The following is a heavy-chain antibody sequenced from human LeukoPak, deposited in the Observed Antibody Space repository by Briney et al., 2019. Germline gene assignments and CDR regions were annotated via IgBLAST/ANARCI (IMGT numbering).Heavy chain of an antibody. Sequence: PSETLSLTCGVYGGSFSGYYWSWIRQPPGKGLEWIGEINHSENTNYNPSLKSRVAISVDTSKYQFSLKLSSVTAADTSVYYCARGFAYCGGDCYSPWGLDVWGKGTTVTVSS. CDR3: ARGFAYCGGDCYSPWGLDV. J-gene: IGHJ6*04. CDR1: GGSFSGYY. D-gene: IGHD2-21*02. CDR2: INHSENT. V-gene: IGHV4-34*01.